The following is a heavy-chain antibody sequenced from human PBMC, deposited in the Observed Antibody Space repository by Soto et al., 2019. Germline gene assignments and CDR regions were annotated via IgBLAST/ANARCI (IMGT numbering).Heavy chain of an antibody. D-gene: IGHD3-22*01. V-gene: IGHV1-18*01. CDR3: ARDVNCYDSSGYYY. Sequence: ASVKVSCKASGYTFTSYGISWVRQAPGQGLEWMGWISAYNGNTNYAQKLQGRVTMTTDTSTSTAYMELRSLRSDDTAVYYCARDVNCYDSSGYYYWGQGTLVTVSS. CDR2: ISAYNGNT. CDR1: GYTFTSYG. J-gene: IGHJ4*02.